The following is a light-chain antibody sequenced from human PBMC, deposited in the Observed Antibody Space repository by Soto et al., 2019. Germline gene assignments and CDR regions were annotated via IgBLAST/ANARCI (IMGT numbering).Light chain of an antibody. CDR3: QQYNNWPRT. J-gene: IGKJ1*01. CDR1: QSVSSY. CDR2: GAS. V-gene: IGKV3-15*01. Sequence: EIVLTQSAITLSLSPGEKATLSCRASQSVSSYLAWYQQKPGQPPRLLIYGASTRATGIPARFSGSGSGTEFTLTISSLQSEDFAVYYCQQYNNWPRTFGQGTKVDIK.